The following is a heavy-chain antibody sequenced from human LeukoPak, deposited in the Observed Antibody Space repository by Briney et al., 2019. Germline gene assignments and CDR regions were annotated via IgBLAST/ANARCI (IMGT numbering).Heavy chain of an antibody. V-gene: IGHV4-39*01. CDR2: TYYSGST. J-gene: IGHJ5*02. D-gene: IGHD3-9*01. CDR3: ARPSPTGYYPRWFDP. Sequence: SETLSLTCTVSGGSIRSSSYYWGWIRQPPGKGLEWIGSTYYSGSTYYNPSLKSRVTISVDTSKNQFSLKLSSATAADTAVYYCARPSPTGYYPRWFDPWGQGTLVTVSS. CDR1: GGSIRSSSYY.